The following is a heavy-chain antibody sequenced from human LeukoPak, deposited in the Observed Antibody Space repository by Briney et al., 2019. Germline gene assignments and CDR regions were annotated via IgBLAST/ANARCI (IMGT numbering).Heavy chain of an antibody. Sequence: SVKVSCKASGGTFSSYAISWVRQAPGQGLEWMGGIIPIFGTANYAQKFQGRVTITTDESTSTAYMELSSLRSEDTAVYYCARDYCSSTSCSFLSWFDPWGQGTLVTVSS. CDR2: IIPIFGTA. CDR3: ARDYCSSTSCSFLSWFDP. D-gene: IGHD2-2*01. J-gene: IGHJ5*02. V-gene: IGHV1-69*05. CDR1: GGTFSSYA.